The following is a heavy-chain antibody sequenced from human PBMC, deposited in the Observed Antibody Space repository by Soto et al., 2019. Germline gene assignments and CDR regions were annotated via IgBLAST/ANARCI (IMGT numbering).Heavy chain of an antibody. CDR2: IIPIFGTA. D-gene: IGHD5-12*01. V-gene: IGHV1-69*13. Sequence: SVKVSCKASGYTFTNFGISWVRQAPGQGLEWMGGIIPIFGTANYAQKFQGRVTITADESTSTAYMELSSLRSEDTAVYYCARWWLRFNHQKNWFAPWGQGTLVTVSS. CDR3: ARWWLRFNHQKNWFAP. J-gene: IGHJ5*02. CDR1: GYTFTNFG.